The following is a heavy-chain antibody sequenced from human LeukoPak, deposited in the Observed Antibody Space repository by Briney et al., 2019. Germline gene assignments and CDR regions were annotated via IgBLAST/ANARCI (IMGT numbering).Heavy chain of an antibody. CDR2: ISGSGGST. CDR3: AKDSPMGSGWYWFDP. CDR1: GFTFSSYA. Sequence: GGSLRLSCAASGFTFSSYALSWVRQAPGKGLEWVSAISGSGGSTYYADSVKGRFTISRDNSKNTLYLQMNSLRAEDTAVYYCAKDSPMGSGWYWFDPWGQGTLVTVSS. D-gene: IGHD6-13*01. V-gene: IGHV3-23*01. J-gene: IGHJ5*02.